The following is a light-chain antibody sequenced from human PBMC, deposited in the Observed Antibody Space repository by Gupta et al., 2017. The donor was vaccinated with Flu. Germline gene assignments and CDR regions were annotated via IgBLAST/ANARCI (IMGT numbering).Light chain of an antibody. J-gene: IGKJ4*01. CDR2: AAS. Sequence: EIQMSQSPSSLSASVGDRVTITCRASQSISSYLNWYQQKPGNAPKLLIYAASSLQSGVPSRFSGSGSWTDFTLTISSRQPEDFATYYCQQSYSTPLTFGGGTKVEIK. V-gene: IGKV1-39*01. CDR3: QQSYSTPLT. CDR1: QSISSY.